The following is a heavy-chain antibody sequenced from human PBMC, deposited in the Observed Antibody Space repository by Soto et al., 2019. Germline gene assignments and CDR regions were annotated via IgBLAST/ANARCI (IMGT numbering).Heavy chain of an antibody. CDR3: AGSASGWELTYYYYGMDV. CDR2: IIPIFGTA. Sequence: SVKVSCKASGGTFSSYAISWVRQAPGQGLEWMGGIIPIFGTANYAQKFQGRVTITADESTSTAYMELSGLRSEDTAVYYCAGSASGWELTYYYYGMDVWGQGTTVTVSS. V-gene: IGHV1-69*13. CDR1: GGTFSSYA. J-gene: IGHJ6*02. D-gene: IGHD1-26*01.